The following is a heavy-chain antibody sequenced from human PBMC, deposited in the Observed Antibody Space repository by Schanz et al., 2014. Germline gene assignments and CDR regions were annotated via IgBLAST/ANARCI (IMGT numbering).Heavy chain of an antibody. CDR2: ISYDGSNK. D-gene: IGHD6-13*01. J-gene: IGHJ4*01. V-gene: IGHV3-30*19. CDR1: GFTFSSYA. Sequence: QVQLVESGGGVVQPGGSLRLSCAASGFTFSSYAMSWVRQAPGKGLEWVAVISYDGSNKYYADSVKGRFTISRDNSKNTLYLQMNTLRAEDTAVYYCAREQIMAAAGLVDYWGHGTLVTVSS. CDR3: AREQIMAAAGLVDY.